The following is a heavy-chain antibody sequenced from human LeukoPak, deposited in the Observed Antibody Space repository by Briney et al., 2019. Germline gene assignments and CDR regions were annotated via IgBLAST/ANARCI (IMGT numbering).Heavy chain of an antibody. Sequence: SETLSLTCTVSGYSIGGGYYWGWIRQPPGQGLEWIGTTVHTGATYYNPSLGGRVTISLHSAENQISLRLTSVTAADTAVYYCSTRAGLRYFDFWGQGALVTVSS. CDR2: TVHTGAT. CDR1: GYSIGGGYY. CDR3: STRAGLRYFDF. J-gene: IGHJ4*02. D-gene: IGHD3-3*01. V-gene: IGHV4-38-2*02.